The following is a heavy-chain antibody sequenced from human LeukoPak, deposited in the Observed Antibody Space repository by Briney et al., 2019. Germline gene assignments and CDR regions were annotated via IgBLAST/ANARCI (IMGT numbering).Heavy chain of an antibody. V-gene: IGHV3-30-3*01. CDR1: GFTFSSYA. Sequence: PGGSLRLSCAASGFTFSSYAMHWVRQAPGKGLGWVAVISYDGSNKYYADSVKGRFTISRDNSKNTLYLQMNSLRAEDTAVYYCAREDTIFGVVTTFDYWGQGTLVTVSS. CDR3: AREDTIFGVVTTFDY. J-gene: IGHJ4*02. D-gene: IGHD3-3*01. CDR2: ISYDGSNK.